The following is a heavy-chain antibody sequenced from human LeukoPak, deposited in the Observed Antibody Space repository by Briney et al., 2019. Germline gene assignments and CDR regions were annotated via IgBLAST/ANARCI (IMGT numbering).Heavy chain of an antibody. Sequence: GASVKVSCKASGYTFTGYYMNWVRQAPGQGLEWMGWINPNSGDTNYAQKFQGRVTMTRNMSISTAYMEVSRLRSDDTAVYYCAKSTGPYGDYPSAYWGQGTLVTVSS. D-gene: IGHD4-17*01. CDR2: INPNSGDT. CDR1: GYTFTGYY. CDR3: AKSTGPYGDYPSAY. J-gene: IGHJ4*02. V-gene: IGHV1-2*02.